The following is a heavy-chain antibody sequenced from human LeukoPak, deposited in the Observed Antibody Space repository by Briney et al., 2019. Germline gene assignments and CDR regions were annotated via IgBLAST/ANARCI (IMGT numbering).Heavy chain of an antibody. CDR1: GFTFNHHG. V-gene: IGHV3-33*01. CDR3: ARWGDNKAFDY. D-gene: IGHD2-21*01. J-gene: IGHJ4*02. Sequence: PGRSLRLSCAASGFTFNHHGMHWVRQAPGKGLEWVAVIWYDGSNNYYADFVKARFNISRDNSRNTMFLQMNSLRAEDTAVYYCARWGDNKAFDYWGQGTPVTVSP. CDR2: IWYDGSNN.